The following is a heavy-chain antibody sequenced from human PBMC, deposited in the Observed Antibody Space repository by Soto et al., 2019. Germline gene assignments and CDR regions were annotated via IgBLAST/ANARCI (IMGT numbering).Heavy chain of an antibody. D-gene: IGHD6-6*01. Sequence: SETLSLTCSVSGGSISSYYWSWIRQPPGKGLEWIGYIYYSGSTNYNPSLKSRVTISVDTSKNQFSLKLSSVTAADTAVYYCGRHGDGVAARPFFSYYMDVGGKGTTVTVSS. CDR2: IYYSGST. V-gene: IGHV4-59*08. CDR3: GRHGDGVAARPFFSYYMDV. CDR1: GGSISSYY. J-gene: IGHJ6*03.